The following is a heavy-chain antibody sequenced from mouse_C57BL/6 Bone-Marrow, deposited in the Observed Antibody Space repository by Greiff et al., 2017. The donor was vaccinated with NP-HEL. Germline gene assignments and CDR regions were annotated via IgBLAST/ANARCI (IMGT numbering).Heavy chain of an antibody. D-gene: IGHD2-2*01. J-gene: IGHJ4*01. CDR1: GYTFTSYN. CDR2: IYPGNGDT. CDR3: ASDYYGYGAGAMDY. Sequence: LQQSGAELVRPGASVKMSCKASGYTFTSYNMHWVKQTPRQGLEWIGAIYPGNGDTSYNQKFKGKATLTVDKSSSTAYMQLSSLTSEDSAVYFCASDYYGYGAGAMDYWGQGTSVTVSS. V-gene: IGHV1-12*01.